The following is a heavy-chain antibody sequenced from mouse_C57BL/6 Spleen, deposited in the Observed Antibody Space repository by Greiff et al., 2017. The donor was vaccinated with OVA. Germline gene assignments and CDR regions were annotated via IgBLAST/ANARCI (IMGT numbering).Heavy chain of an antibody. V-gene: IGHV1-26*01. CDR3: ARAYYDYDGRPDAMDY. D-gene: IGHD2-4*01. CDR1: GYTFTDYY. J-gene: IGHJ4*01. CDR2: INPNNGGT. Sequence: EVQLQQSGPELVKPGASVKISCKASGYTFTDYYMNWVKQSHGKSLEWIGDINPNNGGTSYNQKFKGKATLTVDKSSSTAYMELRSLTSEDSAVYYCARAYYDYDGRPDAMDYWGQGTSVTVSS.